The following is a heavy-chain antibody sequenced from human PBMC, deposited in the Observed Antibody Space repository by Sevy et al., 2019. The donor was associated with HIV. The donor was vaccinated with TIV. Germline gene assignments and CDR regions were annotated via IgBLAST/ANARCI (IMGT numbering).Heavy chain of an antibody. CDR2: ISYTRNT. CDR1: GGSISSGNYY. J-gene: IGHJ5*02. V-gene: IGHV4-30-4*01. D-gene: IGHD6-6*01. Sequence: SETLSLTCTVSGGSISSGNYYWHWIRQPPGKGLEWIGYISYTRNTDYTPSLKSPVTISVDTSNNLFSLRLTAVTAADPPVYNGPRVATKYTRSSVWFDPWGQGPLVTVSS. CDR3: PRVATKYTRSSVWFDP.